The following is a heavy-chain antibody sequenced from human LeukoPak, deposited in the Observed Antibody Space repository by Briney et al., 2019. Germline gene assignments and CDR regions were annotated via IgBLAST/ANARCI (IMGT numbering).Heavy chain of an antibody. CDR3: ARGKNYHYYYYYMDV. CDR1: GFTFNNYA. Sequence: GGSLRLSCTASGFTFNNYAMSWVRQAPGKGLEWVSGINWNGGSTGYADSVKGRFTISRDNAKNSLYLQMNSLRAEDTALYYCARGKNYHYYYYYMDVWGKGTTVTVSS. V-gene: IGHV3-20*04. J-gene: IGHJ6*03. D-gene: IGHD1-7*01. CDR2: INWNGGST.